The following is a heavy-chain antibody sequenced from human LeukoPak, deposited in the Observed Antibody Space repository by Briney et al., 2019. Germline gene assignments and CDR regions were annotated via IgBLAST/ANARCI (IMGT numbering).Heavy chain of an antibody. Sequence: SETLSLTCTVSGGSISSYYWSWIRQPPGKGLEWIGRIYTSGSTNYNPSLKSRVTMSVDTSKNQFSLKLSSVTAADTAVYYCAREEPSYNWNDELYYMDVWGQGTTVTVSS. J-gene: IGHJ6*03. CDR2: IYTSGST. CDR3: AREEPSYNWNDELYYMDV. CDR1: GGSISSYY. V-gene: IGHV4-4*07. D-gene: IGHD1-20*01.